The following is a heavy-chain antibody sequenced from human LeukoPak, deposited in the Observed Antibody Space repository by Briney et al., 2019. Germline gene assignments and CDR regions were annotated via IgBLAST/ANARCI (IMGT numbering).Heavy chain of an antibody. D-gene: IGHD3-9*01. J-gene: IGHJ5*02. V-gene: IGHV4-39*01. CDR1: GGSISSSSYY. Sequence: PSETLSLTCTVSGGSISSSSYYWGWIRQPPGKGLEWIGSIYYSGSTYYNPSLKSRVTISVDTSKNQFSLKLSSVTAADTAVYYCARRYYDILTGYLTEDWFDPWGQGTLVTVSS. CDR2: IYYSGST. CDR3: ARRYYDILTGYLTEDWFDP.